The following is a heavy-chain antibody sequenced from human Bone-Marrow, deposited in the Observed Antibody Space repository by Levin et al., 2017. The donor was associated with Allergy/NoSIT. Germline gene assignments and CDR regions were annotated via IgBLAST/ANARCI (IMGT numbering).Heavy chain of an antibody. CDR3: VRDIKATIPYYFDY. CDR2: LSWNSANI. V-gene: IGHV3-9*01. D-gene: IGHD5-12*01. J-gene: IGHJ4*02. Sequence: SLKISCAASGFRFDDHVMHWVRQAPGKGLEWVSSLSWNSANIGYADSVKGRFTISRDNAKNSLYLQMNSLRPEDTALYYCVRDIKATIPYYFDYWGQGTLVTVSS. CDR1: GFRFDDHV.